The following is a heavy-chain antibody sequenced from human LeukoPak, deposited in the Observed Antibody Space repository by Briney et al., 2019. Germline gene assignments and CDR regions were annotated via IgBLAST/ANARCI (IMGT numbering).Heavy chain of an antibody. J-gene: IGHJ4*02. D-gene: IGHD4-17*01. CDR3: ARGDWTVTTIILRQ. Sequence: GGSLRLACAASGFTFSSYALHWVRQAPGKGLEWVAVISYDGSNKYYADSVKGRFTISRDNSKNTLYLQMNSLRAEDTAVYYCARGDWTVTTIILRQWGQGTLVTVSS. CDR1: GFTFSSYA. CDR2: ISYDGSNK. V-gene: IGHV3-30-3*01.